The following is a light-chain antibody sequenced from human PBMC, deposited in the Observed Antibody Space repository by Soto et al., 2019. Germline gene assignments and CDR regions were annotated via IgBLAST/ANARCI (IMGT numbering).Light chain of an antibody. CDR3: QSYDTRLSGAV. V-gene: IGLV1-40*01. CDR1: ISNIGAGYD. Sequence: QSVLTQPPSVTGAPGQRVTISCAGTISNIGAGYDVIWYQQLPGAAPRLLLFGNNSRSSGVPDRFSGSRSGTSASLTVTRLQADDEAEYHCQSYDTRLSGAVFGGGTKLNVL. J-gene: IGLJ3*02. CDR2: GNN.